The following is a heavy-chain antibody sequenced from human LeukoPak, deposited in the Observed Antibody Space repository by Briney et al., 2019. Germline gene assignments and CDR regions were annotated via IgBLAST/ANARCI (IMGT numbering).Heavy chain of an antibody. CDR3: ARVQSYSYDPTFFDY. D-gene: IGHD5-18*01. J-gene: IGHJ4*02. V-gene: IGHV4-59*12. CDR2: IYYSGST. Sequence: PSETLSLTCTVSGGSTSSYYWSWIRQPPGKGLEWIGYIYYSGSTNYNPSLKSRVTISVDTSKNQFSLKLSSVTAADTAVYYCARVQSYSYDPTFFDYWGQGTLVTVSS. CDR1: GGSTSSYY.